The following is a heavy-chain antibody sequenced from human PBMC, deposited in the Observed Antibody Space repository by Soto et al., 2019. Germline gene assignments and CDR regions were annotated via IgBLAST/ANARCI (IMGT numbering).Heavy chain of an antibody. CDR3: ARPVTIFGVEKAWFEP. CDR1: GCTFSSYA. J-gene: IGHJ5*02. V-gene: IGHV1-69*13. Sequence: GASVKVSCKASGCTFSSYAISWVRQAAGQGLEWMGGIIPIFGTANYAQKFQGRVTITADESTSTAYMELSSLRSEDTAVYYCARPVTIFGVEKAWFEPLGQGTLVSVSS. D-gene: IGHD3-3*01. CDR2: IIPIFGTA.